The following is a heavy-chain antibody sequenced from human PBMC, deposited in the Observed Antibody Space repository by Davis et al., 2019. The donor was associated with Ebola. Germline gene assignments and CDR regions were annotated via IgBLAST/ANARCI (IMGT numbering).Heavy chain of an antibody. CDR1: GFTFSNYW. Sequence: GESLKIPCAASGFTFSNYWMTWVRQAPGKGLEWVANIKQDGSAKPYVGSVKGRFTISRDNTKNSLYLQMDSLRAEDTAVYYCTRHINWAFDYWGQGTLVTVSS. CDR2: IKQDGSAK. D-gene: IGHD1-1*01. J-gene: IGHJ4*02. V-gene: IGHV3-7*01. CDR3: TRHINWAFDY.